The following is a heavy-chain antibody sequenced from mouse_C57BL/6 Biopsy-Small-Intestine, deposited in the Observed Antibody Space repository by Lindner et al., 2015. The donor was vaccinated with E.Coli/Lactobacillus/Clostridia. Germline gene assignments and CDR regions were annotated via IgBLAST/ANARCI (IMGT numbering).Heavy chain of an antibody. Sequence: VQLQGSGPELVKPGASVKLSCKASGYTFTSYDINWVKQRPGQGLEWIGWIYPRDGSTIYNEKFKGKATLTVDTSSSTAYMELHSLTSEDSAVYFCARYDYDGAYWGQGTLVTVSA. J-gene: IGHJ3*01. CDR1: GYTFTSYD. D-gene: IGHD2-4*01. CDR2: IYPRDGST. V-gene: IGHV1-85*01. CDR3: ARYDYDGAY.